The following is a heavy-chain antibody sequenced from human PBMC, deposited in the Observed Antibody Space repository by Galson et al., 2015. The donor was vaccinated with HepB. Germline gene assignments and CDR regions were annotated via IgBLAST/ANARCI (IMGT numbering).Heavy chain of an antibody. CDR2: IYPGDSDT. CDR1: GYSFTSYW. J-gene: IGHJ3*02. D-gene: IGHD1-14*01. Sequence: QSGAEVKKPGESLKISCKGSGYSFTSYWIGWVRQMPGKGLEWMGIIYPGDSDTRYSPSFQGQVTISADKSISTAYLQWSSLKASDTAMYYCARLSERRRETQAAFDIWGQGTMVTVSS. CDR3: ARLSERRRETQAAFDI. V-gene: IGHV5-51*01.